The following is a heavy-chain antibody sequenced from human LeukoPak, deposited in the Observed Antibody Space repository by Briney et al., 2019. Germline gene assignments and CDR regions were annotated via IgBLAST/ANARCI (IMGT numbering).Heavy chain of an antibody. CDR3: ARDWNGDYDY. CDR2: IYYSGST. D-gene: IGHD4-17*01. V-gene: IGHV4-39*07. J-gene: IGHJ4*02. Sequence: PSETLSLTCTVSGGSISSSSYYWGWIRQPPGKGLEWIGSIYYSGSTYYNPSLKSRVILSVDTSKNQFSLKLSSVTAADTAVYYCARDWNGDYDYWGQGTLATVSS. CDR1: GGSISSSSYY.